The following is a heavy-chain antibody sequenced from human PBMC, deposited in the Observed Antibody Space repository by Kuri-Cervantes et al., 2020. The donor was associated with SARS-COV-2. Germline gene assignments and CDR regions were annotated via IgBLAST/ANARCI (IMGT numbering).Heavy chain of an antibody. Sequence: GSLRLSCTVSGVSITSRYWSLIRQPPGKGLEWIAYIYYTGSTNYNPSLKSRVTISMDTSKSQFSLKLTSVTAADTAVYYCAMVVGNCFDPWGQGTLVTVSS. CDR1: GVSITSRY. V-gene: IGHV4-59*11. CDR3: AMVVGNCFDP. CDR2: IYYTGST. J-gene: IGHJ5*02. D-gene: IGHD2-15*01.